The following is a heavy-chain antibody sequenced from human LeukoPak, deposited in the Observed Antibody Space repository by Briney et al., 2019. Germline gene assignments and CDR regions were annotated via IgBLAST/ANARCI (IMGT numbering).Heavy chain of an antibody. CDR3: ASFSGSYYERLDY. V-gene: IGHV3-7*01. J-gene: IGHJ4*02. CDR2: IKQDGSEK. D-gene: IGHD1-26*01. CDR1: GFTFSSYW. Sequence: GGSLRLSCAASGFTFSSYWMSWVRQAPGKGLEWVANIKQDGSEKYYVDSVKGRFTISRDNSKNTLYLQMNSLRAEDTAVYYCASFSGSYYERLDYWGQGTLVTVSS.